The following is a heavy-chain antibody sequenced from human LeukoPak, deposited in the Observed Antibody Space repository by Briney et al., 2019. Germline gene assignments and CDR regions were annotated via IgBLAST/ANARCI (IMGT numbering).Heavy chain of an antibody. CDR2: IRSAGDT. CDR1: GFTFSMYD. J-gene: IGHJ4*02. CDR3: ARQSRLNTFDY. V-gene: IGHV3-13*04. Sequence: PGGSLRLSYAVSGFTFSMYDMHWVRQVTGEGLEWVSGIRSAGDTNYAGSVKGRFTISRENAKNSLYLQMSSLRAGDTALYYCARQSRLNTFDYWGQGILVTVSS.